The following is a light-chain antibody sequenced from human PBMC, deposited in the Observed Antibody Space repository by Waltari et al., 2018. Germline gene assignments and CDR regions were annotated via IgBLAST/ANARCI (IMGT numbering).Light chain of an antibody. CDR1: SGSVSTNHY. Sequence: QTVVTQEPSFSVSPGGTVTLTCGLTSGSVSTNHYASWYRQTPGQAPRTLIHNTDTRVSVVPDRFSGSILGNKAALTITGAQADDESDYYCVLYMGSVVFGGGTKLTVL. CDR3: VLYMGSVV. J-gene: IGLJ3*02. V-gene: IGLV8-61*01. CDR2: NTD.